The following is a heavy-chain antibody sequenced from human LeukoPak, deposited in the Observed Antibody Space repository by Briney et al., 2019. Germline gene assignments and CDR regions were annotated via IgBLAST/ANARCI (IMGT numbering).Heavy chain of an antibody. CDR2: IIPIFGTA. Sequence: SVKVSRKASGGTFSSYAISWLRQAPGQGLEWMGGIIPIFGTANYAQKFQGRVTITADESTSTAYMELSSLRSEDTAVYDCARAPYGSGSYYKLDYWGQATLVTVSS. CDR3: ARAPYGSGSYYKLDY. CDR1: GGTFSSYA. V-gene: IGHV1-69*13. D-gene: IGHD3-10*01. J-gene: IGHJ4*02.